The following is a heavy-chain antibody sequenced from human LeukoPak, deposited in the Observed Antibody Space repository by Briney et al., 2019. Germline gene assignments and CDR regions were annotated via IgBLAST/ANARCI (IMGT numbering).Heavy chain of an antibody. V-gene: IGHV1-18*01. CDR2: ISAYNGNT. Sequence: ASVKVSCKASGYTFTIYGISWVRQAPGQGLEWMGWISAYNGNTNYAQKLQGRVTMTTDTSTSTAYMELRSLRSDDTAVYYCARDLGIAYCSGGSCYSYYGMGVWGQGTTVTVSS. J-gene: IGHJ6*02. CDR3: ARDLGIAYCSGGSCYSYYGMGV. D-gene: IGHD2-15*01. CDR1: GYTFTIYG.